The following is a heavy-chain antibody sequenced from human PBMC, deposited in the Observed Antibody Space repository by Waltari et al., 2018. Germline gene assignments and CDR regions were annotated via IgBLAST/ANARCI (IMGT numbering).Heavy chain of an antibody. CDR3: ASRGYSYGSPGGDY. J-gene: IGHJ4*02. CDR2: IYYSGST. V-gene: IGHV4-39*07. CDR1: GGSISSSSYY. Sequence: PSETLSLTCTVSGGSISSSSYYWGWIRQPPGKGLEWIGSIYYSGSTYYNPSLKSRVTISVDTSKNQFSLKLSSVTAADTAVYYCASRGYSYGSPGGDYWGQGTLVTVSS. D-gene: IGHD5-18*01.